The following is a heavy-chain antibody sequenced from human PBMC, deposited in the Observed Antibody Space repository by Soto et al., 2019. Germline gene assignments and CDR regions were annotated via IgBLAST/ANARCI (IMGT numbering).Heavy chain of an antibody. Sequence: SLRLSCTASGFTFNTYSMNWVRQAPGKGLEWVSSISSSSSYKYYADSVKGRFTISRDNAKNSLYLQMNSLRAEDTAVYYCARDLKTVTTAYFHHWGQGTLVTVSS. D-gene: IGHD4-17*01. CDR2: ISSSSSYK. J-gene: IGHJ1*01. V-gene: IGHV3-21*01. CDR3: ARDLKTVTTAYFHH. CDR1: GFTFNTYS.